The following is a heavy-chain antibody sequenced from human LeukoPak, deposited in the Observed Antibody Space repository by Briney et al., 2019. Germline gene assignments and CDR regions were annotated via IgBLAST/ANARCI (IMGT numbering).Heavy chain of an antibody. CDR2: IYWNDDK. V-gene: IGHV2-5*01. J-gene: IGHJ4*02. Sequence: SGPTLVKPTQTLTLTCTCSGFSLSTSGVGVGWIRQPPGKALEWLGFIYWNDDKRYSPSLKSRLTITKDTSKNQVVLTMTNMDPVDTATYYCAHRIDLGYCTTTSCYFDYWGQGTLVTVSS. CDR3: AHRIDLGYCTTTSCYFDY. D-gene: IGHD2-2*01. CDR1: GFSLSTSGVG.